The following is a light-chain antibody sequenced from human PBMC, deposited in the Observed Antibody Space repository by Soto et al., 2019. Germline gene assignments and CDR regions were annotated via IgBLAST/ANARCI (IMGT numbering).Light chain of an antibody. Sequence: QSALTQPASVSGSPGQSITISCTGTSSDFGGYSYVSWYQQHPGKAPKLMIYEVSNRPSGVSNRFSGSKSGNTASLTISGLQAEDEADYYCSSYTSGTTLFVFGTGTKLTVL. CDR3: SSYTSGTTLFV. J-gene: IGLJ1*01. CDR1: SSDFGGYSY. CDR2: EVS. V-gene: IGLV2-14*01.